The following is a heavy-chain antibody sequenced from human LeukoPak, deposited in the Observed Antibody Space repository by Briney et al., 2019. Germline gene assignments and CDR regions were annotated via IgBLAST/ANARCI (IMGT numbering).Heavy chain of an antibody. J-gene: IGHJ4*02. V-gene: IGHV3-21*01. CDR2: ISSSSTYI. CDR3: ARDAAHFPYYYDSSGYCPFDY. CDR1: GFTFSSYS. Sequence: KTGGSLRLSCAASGFTFSSYSMNWVRQAPGKGLEWVSSISSSSTYIYYADSVKGRFTISRDNAKNSLYLQMNSLRAEDTAVYYCARDAAHFPYYYDSSGYCPFDYWGQGTLVTVSS. D-gene: IGHD3-22*01.